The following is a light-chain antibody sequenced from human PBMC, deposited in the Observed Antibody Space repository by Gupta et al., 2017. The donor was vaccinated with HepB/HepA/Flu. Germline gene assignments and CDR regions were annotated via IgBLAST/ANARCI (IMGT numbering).Light chain of an antibody. J-gene: IGLJ2*01. CDR3: VAWDDSLSAVL. CDR1: SSNIGSYY. CDR2: KNN. V-gene: IGLV1-47*03. Sequence: QSVLTQPPSASGTPGQRVTISCSGSSSNIGSYYAYWFQQLPGTAPTLLIYKNNQRPSGVPDRFSGSKSGTSASLAISGLWSEDEADYYCVAWDDSLSAVLFGGGTKLTVL.